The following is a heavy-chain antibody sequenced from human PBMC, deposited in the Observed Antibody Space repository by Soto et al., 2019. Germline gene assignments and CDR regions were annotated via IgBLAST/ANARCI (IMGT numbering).Heavy chain of an antibody. CDR1: VDAISSAEYY. CDR2: IFYSGTT. D-gene: IGHD1-1*01. Sequence: TLSLTCTVSVDAISSAEYYWSWIRHTPGKGLEWIGHIFYSGTTYYNPSLKSRLTISVDTSKNHFSRRLTSVTAADTAVYYCARDLWVEPELYYYGMDVWGQGTTVTVSS. V-gene: IGHV4-30-4*01. J-gene: IGHJ6*02. CDR3: ARDLWVEPELYYYGMDV.